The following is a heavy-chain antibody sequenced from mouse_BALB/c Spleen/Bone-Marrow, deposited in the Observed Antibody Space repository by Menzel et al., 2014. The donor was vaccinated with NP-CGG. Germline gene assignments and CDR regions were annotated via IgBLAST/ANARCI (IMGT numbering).Heavy chain of an antibody. Sequence: SGAELVKPGASVKLSCKASGYTFTSYYMYWVKQRPGQGLEWIGGINPSNGGTNFNEKFKSKATLTVDKSSSTAYMQLSGLTSEDSAVYYCTRREVLNYFDYWGQGTTLTVSS. CDR3: TRREVLNYFDY. D-gene: IGHD2-14*01. CDR2: INPSNGGT. V-gene: IGHV1S81*02. CDR1: GYTFTSYY. J-gene: IGHJ2*01.